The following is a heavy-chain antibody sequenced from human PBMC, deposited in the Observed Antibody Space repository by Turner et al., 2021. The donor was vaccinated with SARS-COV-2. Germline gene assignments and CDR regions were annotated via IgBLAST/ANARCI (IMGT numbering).Heavy chain of an antibody. Sequence: VQLQESGPGLVTPSETLSLTCTVSGGSISSYYWSWIRQPPGKGLEWIGYIHYSGSTNCNPSRKGRVTISVDTSKNQFSLKLSSVTAADTAVYYCARHGFSGWDGGGMDVWGQGTTVTVSS. J-gene: IGHJ6*02. CDR1: GGSISSYY. CDR2: IHYSGST. CDR3: ARHGFSGWDGGGMDV. V-gene: IGHV4-59*08. D-gene: IGHD6-19*01.